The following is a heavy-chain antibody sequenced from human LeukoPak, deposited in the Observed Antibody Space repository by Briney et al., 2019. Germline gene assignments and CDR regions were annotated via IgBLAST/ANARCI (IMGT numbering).Heavy chain of an antibody. CDR1: GVSISSYY. V-gene: IGHV4-59*08. CDR3: ARRTITYYYDSSGQSYAFDI. Sequence: PSDTLSLTCTLSGVSISSYYWSWIRQPPGKGREWIGYIYFSGSTNYNPALKSRVTMSVDTSKTQFSLKLSSVTAADTAVYYCARRTITYYYDSSGQSYAFDIWGQGTMVTVSS. CDR2: IYFSGST. D-gene: IGHD3-22*01. J-gene: IGHJ3*02.